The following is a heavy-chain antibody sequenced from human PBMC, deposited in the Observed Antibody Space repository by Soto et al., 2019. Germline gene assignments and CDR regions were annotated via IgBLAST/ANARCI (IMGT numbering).Heavy chain of an antibody. J-gene: IGHJ4*02. Sequence: ASVKVSFKASGYTFTSYYMHWVRQAPGQGLEWMGIINPCGGSTSYAHKYQGRVTMTRATSSSTDSMELSSLRSEDKAVYYFARVTGTKIVVAAAYYFDDWGQGTLVTVSS. CDR2: INPCGGST. V-gene: IGHV1-46*01. CDR3: ARVTGTKIVVAAAYYFDD. CDR1: GYTFTSYY. D-gene: IGHD3-22*01.